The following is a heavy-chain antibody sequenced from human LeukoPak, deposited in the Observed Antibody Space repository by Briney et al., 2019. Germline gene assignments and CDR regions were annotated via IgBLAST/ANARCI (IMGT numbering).Heavy chain of an antibody. J-gene: IGHJ4*02. D-gene: IGHD3-9*01. CDR1: GLTVSSNY. CDR3: ATVYDILTGYYGYFDY. CDR2: IYSGGST. V-gene: IGHV3-53*05. Sequence: GGSLRLSCAASGLTVSSNYMSWVRQAPGKGLEWVSVIYSGGSTYYADSVKGRFTISRDNSKNTLYLQMNSLRSEDTAVYYCATVYDILTGYYGYFDYWGQGTLVTVSS.